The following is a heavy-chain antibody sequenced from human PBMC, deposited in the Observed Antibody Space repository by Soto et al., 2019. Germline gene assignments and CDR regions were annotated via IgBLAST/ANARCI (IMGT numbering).Heavy chain of an antibody. CDR2: ISYDGSNK. V-gene: IGHV3-30*03. Sequence: QVQLVESGGGVVQPGRSLRLSCAASGFTFSSYGMHWVRQAPGKGLEWVAVISYDGSNKYYADSVKGRFTISRDNSKNTLYLQMNSLRAEDTAVYYCAGGTILKKYYYYGMDVWGQGTTVTVSS. CDR3: AGGTILKKYYYYGMDV. CDR1: GFTFSSYG. D-gene: IGHD1-7*01. J-gene: IGHJ6*02.